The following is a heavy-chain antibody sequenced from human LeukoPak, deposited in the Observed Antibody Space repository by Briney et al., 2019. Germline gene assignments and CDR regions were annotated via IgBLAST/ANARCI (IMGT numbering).Heavy chain of an antibody. CDR2: ISAYNGNT. Sequence: ASVKVSCKASGYTFTSYGISWVRQAPGQGLEWMGWISAYNGNTNYAQKLQGRVTMTTDTSTSTAYMELRSLRSDDTAVYYCARGEGRDYYDSSGYSYWGQGTLVTVSS. J-gene: IGHJ4*02. D-gene: IGHD3-22*01. V-gene: IGHV1-18*01. CDR3: ARGEGRDYYDSSGYSY. CDR1: GYTFTSYG.